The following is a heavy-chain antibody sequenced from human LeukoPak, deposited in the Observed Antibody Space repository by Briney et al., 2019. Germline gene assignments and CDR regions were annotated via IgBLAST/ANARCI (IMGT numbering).Heavy chain of an antibody. CDR1: GFTFDTYS. J-gene: IGHJ6*03. CDR3: ARYSEVYYYVDV. CDR2: IRSYSSYI. V-gene: IGHV3-21*01. D-gene: IGHD2-21*01. Sequence: RGSLRLSCAASGFTFDTYSFNWVRQAPGKVLEWVATIRSYSSYIHYGDSVKGRFTISRDDAERSVYLQMDNVRVEDTAVYFCARYSEVYYYVDVWGTGTTVTVSS.